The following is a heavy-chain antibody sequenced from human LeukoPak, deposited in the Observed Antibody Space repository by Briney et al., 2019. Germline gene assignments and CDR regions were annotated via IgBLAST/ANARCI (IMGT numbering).Heavy chain of an antibody. Sequence: PSETLSLTCTVSGGSISTYSWTWVRQSPGKGLEWIGSVVTTTTKYSPALRSRVAISVDTSKNQFSLRLESVTTADTAVYYCARDTPVASGMQFWGQGALVTVSS. V-gene: IGHV4-4*07. J-gene: IGHJ4*02. CDR2: VVTTTT. D-gene: IGHD6-19*01. CDR1: GGSISTYS. CDR3: ARDTPVASGMQF.